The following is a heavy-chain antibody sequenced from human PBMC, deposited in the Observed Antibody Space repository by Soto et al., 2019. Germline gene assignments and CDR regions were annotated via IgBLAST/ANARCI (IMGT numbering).Heavy chain of an antibody. V-gene: IGHV1-8*01. CDR2: MNPNSGNT. CDR1: GYTFTSYD. Sequence: APVKVSCKASGYTFTSYDINWVRQATGQGLEWIGWMNPNSGNTGYAQKFQGRVTMTRNTSISTAYMELSSLRSEDTAVYYCARESTVVLMVYAIRGYYGMDVWGQGTTVTVSS. D-gene: IGHD2-8*01. CDR3: ARESTVVLMVYAIRGYYGMDV. J-gene: IGHJ6*02.